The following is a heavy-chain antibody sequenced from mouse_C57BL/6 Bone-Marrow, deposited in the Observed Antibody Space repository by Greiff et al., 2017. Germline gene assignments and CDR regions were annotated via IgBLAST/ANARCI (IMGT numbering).Heavy chain of an antibody. Sequence: VQLQQPGAELVMPGASVKLSCKASGYTFTSYWMHWVKQRPGQGLEWIGEIDPSDSYPNYNQKFKGKSTLTVDKSSSTAYMQLSSLTSEDSAVYYCARSDYGSSYWYFDVWGTGTTVTVTS. CDR2: IDPSDSYP. CDR3: ARSDYGSSYWYFDV. V-gene: IGHV1-69*01. D-gene: IGHD1-1*01. J-gene: IGHJ1*03. CDR1: GYTFTSYW.